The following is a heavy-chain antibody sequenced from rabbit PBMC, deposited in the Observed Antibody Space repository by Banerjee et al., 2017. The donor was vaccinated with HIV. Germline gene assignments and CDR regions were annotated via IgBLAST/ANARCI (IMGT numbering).Heavy chain of an antibody. CDR1: GVDFSSPYY. D-gene: IGHD6-1*01. CDR3: ARDPGSGNLYGYVL. CDR2: IHTGSSGTT. J-gene: IGHJ4*01. V-gene: IGHV1S45*01. Sequence: QQQLEESGGGLVKPGGTLTLTCEASGVDFSSPYYMCWVRQAPGKGLEWIACIHTGSSGTTYYASWVNGRFTISKTSSTTVTLQLTSLTGADTATYFCARDPGSGNLYGYVLWGPGTLVTVS.